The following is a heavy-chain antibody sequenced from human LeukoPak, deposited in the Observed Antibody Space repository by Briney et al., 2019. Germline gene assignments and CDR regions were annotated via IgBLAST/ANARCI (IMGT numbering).Heavy chain of an antibody. CDR1: GGSFSGYY. CDR3: AKSNGYGLVDI. Sequence: SETLSLTCAVYGGSFSGYYWSWIRQPPGKGLEWIGEINHSGSTNYNPSLKSRVTISLDTSRNKFYLKLNSVTAADTAVYYCAKSNGYGLVDIWGQGTMVTVSS. J-gene: IGHJ3*02. CDR2: INHSGST. D-gene: IGHD3-10*01. V-gene: IGHV4-34*01.